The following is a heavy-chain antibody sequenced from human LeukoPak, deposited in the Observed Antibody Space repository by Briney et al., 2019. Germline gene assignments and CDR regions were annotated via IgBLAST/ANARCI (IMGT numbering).Heavy chain of an antibody. V-gene: IGHV1-2*02. J-gene: IGHJ6*03. CDR3: ARDPTTVAVAADYYMDV. Sequence: ASVKVSCKASGYTFTGYYMHWVRQAPGQRLEWMGWINPNSGGTNYAQKFQGRVTMTRDTSISTAYMELSRLRSDDTAVYYCARDPTTVAVAADYYMDVWGKGTTVTVSS. CDR2: INPNSGGT. D-gene: IGHD6-19*01. CDR1: GYTFTGYY.